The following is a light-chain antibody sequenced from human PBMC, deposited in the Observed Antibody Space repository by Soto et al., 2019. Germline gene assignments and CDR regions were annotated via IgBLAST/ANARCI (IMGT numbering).Light chain of an antibody. Sequence: QSVLTQPASVSGSPGQSITISCTGTSSDGGASNYISWYQQHPDRAPKLIIYEVSNRPSGVSNRFAGSKSGNTASLTISGLQAEDEADYYCSSYTSTNTLEGVFGGGTKVTVL. CDR1: SSDGGASNY. V-gene: IGLV2-14*01. J-gene: IGLJ2*01. CDR3: SSYTSTNTLEGV. CDR2: EVS.